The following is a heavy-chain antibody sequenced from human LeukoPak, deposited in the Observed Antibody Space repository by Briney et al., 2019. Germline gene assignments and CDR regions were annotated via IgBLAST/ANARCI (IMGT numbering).Heavy chain of an antibody. CDR2: INPNNGAT. Sequence: ASVKVSCKASGYTFTGYYIQWVRQAPGRGLEWMGWINPNNGATSYVQKFQGRVSMTRDTSISTSYMELTSLTYDDTAVYYCARDWSGGPVAGTWGQGTQVTVSS. V-gene: IGHV1-2*02. D-gene: IGHD6-19*01. J-gene: IGHJ4*02. CDR3: ARDWSGGPVAGT. CDR1: GYTFTGYY.